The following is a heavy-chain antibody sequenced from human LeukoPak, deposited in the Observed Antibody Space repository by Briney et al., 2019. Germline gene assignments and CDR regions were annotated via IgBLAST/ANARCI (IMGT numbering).Heavy chain of an antibody. D-gene: IGHD1-1*01. CDR3: TTENWYVFEN. Sequence: GGSLRLSCAASGFPFSSYWMAWVRQAPGKGPEWVATITLDGSDSYYVDSVKGRFTVSRDNAKNSLYLQMNSLRVEDTAVFYCTTENWYVFENWGQGSLVTVSS. CDR2: ITLDGSDS. V-gene: IGHV3-7*04. J-gene: IGHJ4*02. CDR1: GFPFSSYW.